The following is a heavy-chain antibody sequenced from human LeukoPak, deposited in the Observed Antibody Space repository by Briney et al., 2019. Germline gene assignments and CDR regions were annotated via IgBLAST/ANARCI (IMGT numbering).Heavy chain of an antibody. CDR2: ISAYNGNT. J-gene: IGHJ6*02. V-gene: IGHV1-18*01. D-gene: IGHD1-14*01. Sequence: ASVTVSCTASGYTFTSYGISWVRQAPGQGLEWMGWISAYNGNTNYAQKLQGRVTMTTDTSTSTAYMELRSLRSDDTAVYYCARDIGDRTGYYYYGMDVWGQGTTVTVSS. CDR3: ARDIGDRTGYYYYGMDV. CDR1: GYTFTSYG.